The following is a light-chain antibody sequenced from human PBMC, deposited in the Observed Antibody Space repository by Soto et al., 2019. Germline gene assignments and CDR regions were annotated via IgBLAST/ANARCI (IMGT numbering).Light chain of an antibody. CDR1: SGHSSYA. J-gene: IGLJ3*02. CDR2: LNSDGSH. Sequence: QLVLTQSPSASASLGASVKLTCTLSSGHSSYAIAWHHQQPEKGPRYLMKLNSDGSHSKGDGIPDRFSGSSSGAERYLTISSLQSEDEADYYCQTWGTGIWVFGGGTKLTVL. V-gene: IGLV4-69*01. CDR3: QTWGTGIWV.